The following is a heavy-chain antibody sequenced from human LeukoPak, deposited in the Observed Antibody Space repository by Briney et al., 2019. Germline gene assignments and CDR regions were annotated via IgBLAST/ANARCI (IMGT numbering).Heavy chain of an antibody. J-gene: IGHJ4*02. V-gene: IGHV4-34*01. CDR2: INHSGST. Sequence: SETLSLTCAVYGGSFSGYYWSWIRQPPGKGLEWIGEINHSGSTNYNPSLKSRVTISVDTSKNQFSLKLSSVTAADTAVYYCARRRRTVTTPTTFDYWGQGTLVTVSS. CDR1: GGSFSGYY. CDR3: ARRRRTVTTPTTFDY. D-gene: IGHD4-17*01.